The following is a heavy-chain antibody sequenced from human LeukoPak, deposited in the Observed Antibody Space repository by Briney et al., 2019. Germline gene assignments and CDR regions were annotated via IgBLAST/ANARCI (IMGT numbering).Heavy chain of an antibody. CDR3: AKDGETYYYGSGNYFDY. CDR2: IKEDGSEK. CDR1: GFSFSRYW. D-gene: IGHD3-10*01. Sequence: GGSLRLSCAASGFSFSRYWMTWVRQAPGKGLEWVANIKEDGSEKYYVDSVKGRFTISRDNDKNSLDLQMNSLRAEDTAVYYCAKDGETYYYGSGNYFDYWGQGTLVTVSS. J-gene: IGHJ4*02. V-gene: IGHV3-7*01.